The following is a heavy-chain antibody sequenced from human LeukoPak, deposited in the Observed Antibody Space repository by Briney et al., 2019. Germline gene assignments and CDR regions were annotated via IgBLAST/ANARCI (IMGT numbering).Heavy chain of an antibody. V-gene: IGHV4-34*01. J-gene: IGHJ4*02. Sequence: GSLRLSCAASGFTFSSYSMNWVRQTPGKGLEWIGEINHSGSANYNPSLKSRVTISVDTSKNQFSLKLSSVTAADTAVYYCARHGYSIHVLEYWGQGTLVTVSS. D-gene: IGHD5-24*01. CDR3: ARHGYSIHVLEY. CDR1: GFTFSSYS. CDR2: INHSGSA.